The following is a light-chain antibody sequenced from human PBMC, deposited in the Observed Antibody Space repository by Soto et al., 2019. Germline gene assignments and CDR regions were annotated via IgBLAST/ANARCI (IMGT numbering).Light chain of an antibody. CDR3: QQRNSWPPIT. CDR2: DAS. V-gene: IGKV3-11*01. CDR1: QSVRTY. Sequence: EVVLTQSPFTLSLSPVERSTLSFSASQSVRTYLAWYQVKPCHAPSLLIYDASSRASGVPARFSGSGSGTDFTLTISSLEPEDFALYYCQQRNSWPPITFGQGTDWRL. J-gene: IGKJ5*01.